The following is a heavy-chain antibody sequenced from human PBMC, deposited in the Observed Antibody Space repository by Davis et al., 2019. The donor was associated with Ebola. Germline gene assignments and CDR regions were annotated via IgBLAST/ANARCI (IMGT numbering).Heavy chain of an antibody. D-gene: IGHD6-25*01. V-gene: IGHV4-59*08. CDR2: VYYSGST. CDR1: GGSINSYY. Sequence: SETLSLTCTVSGGSINSYYWSWIRQPPGKGLEWIGYVYYSGSTDYNPSLKSRVTISVDTSKNQFSLKLSSVTAADTAVYYCARTAAGDAFDIWGQGTMVTVSS. J-gene: IGHJ3*02. CDR3: ARTAAGDAFDI.